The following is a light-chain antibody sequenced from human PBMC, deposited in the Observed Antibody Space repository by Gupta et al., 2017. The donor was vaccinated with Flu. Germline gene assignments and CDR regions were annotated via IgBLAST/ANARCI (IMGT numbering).Light chain of an antibody. J-gene: IGKJ3*01. CDR2: AAA. CDR1: QSISSS. CDR3: QHSYSTPL. V-gene: IGKV1-39*01. Sequence: DIQTTQSPSSLSASVGDRVTITGRASQSISSSLNWYQQKPGKAPKLMIYAAASVQRGVTSRFRGRGEETDFTRTISSPQHEDCAVYYVQHSYSTPLFGHGTNVDIK.